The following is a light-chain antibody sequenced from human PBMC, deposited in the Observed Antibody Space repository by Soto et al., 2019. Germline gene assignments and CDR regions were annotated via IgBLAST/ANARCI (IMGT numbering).Light chain of an antibody. CDR1: SSDVGGFNY. V-gene: IGLV2-14*03. CDR2: DVS. J-gene: IGLJ1*01. CDR3: TSYSNNNILSDV. Sequence: QSALTQPASMSGAPGQSITISCTGTSSDVGGFNYVSWYQQHPGNAPKLMIYDVSYRPSGISSRFSGSKSGNTASLTISGLQAEDEADYYCTSYSNNNILSDVFGTGTKVTVL.